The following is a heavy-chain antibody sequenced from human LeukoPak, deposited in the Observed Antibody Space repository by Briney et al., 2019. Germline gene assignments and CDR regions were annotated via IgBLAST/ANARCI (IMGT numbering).Heavy chain of an antibody. D-gene: IGHD3-10*01. J-gene: IGHJ5*02. CDR3: ARNYYYGSGSARLNWFDP. CDR1: GGSISSGSYY. Sequence: PSQTLSLTCTVSGGSISSGSYYWSWIRQPAGKGLEWIGRIYTSGSTNYNPSLKSRVTISVDTSKKQFSLKLSSVTAADTAVYYCARNYYYGSGSARLNWFDPWGQGTLVTVSS. V-gene: IGHV4-61*02. CDR2: IYTSGST.